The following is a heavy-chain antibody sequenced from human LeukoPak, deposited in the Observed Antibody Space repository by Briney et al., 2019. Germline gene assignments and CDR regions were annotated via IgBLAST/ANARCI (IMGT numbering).Heavy chain of an antibody. D-gene: IGHD3-22*01. J-gene: IGHJ4*02. CDR2: IYSGGTT. CDR3: ARTYYYDSSGPD. Sequence: GGSLRLSCAASGXTVSTNYLSWVRQAPGKGLEWVSVIYSGGTTHYADSVKGRFTISRDNSKNTLYLQMNSLRVEDTAVYYCARTYYYDSSGPDWGQGTLVTVSS. V-gene: IGHV3-66*01. CDR1: GXTVSTNY.